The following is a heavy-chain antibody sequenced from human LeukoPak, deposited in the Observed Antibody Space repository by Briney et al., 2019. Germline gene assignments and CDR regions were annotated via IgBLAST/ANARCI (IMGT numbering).Heavy chain of an antibody. V-gene: IGHV3-23*01. CDR3: AKVLVRGVITLNYYYGMDV. CDR2: ISGSGGST. Sequence: GGSLRLSCAASGFTFSSYAMSWVRQAPGKGLEWASAISGSGGSTYYADSVKGRFTISRDNSKNTLYLQMNSLRAEDTAVYYCAKVLVRGVITLNYYYGMDVWGQGTTVTVSS. CDR1: GFTFSSYA. D-gene: IGHD3-10*01. J-gene: IGHJ6*02.